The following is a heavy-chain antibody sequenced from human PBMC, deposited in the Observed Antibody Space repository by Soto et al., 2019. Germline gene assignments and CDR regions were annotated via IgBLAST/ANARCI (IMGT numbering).Heavy chain of an antibody. D-gene: IGHD3-10*01. CDR2: IYYSGST. CDR1: GGSISSGGYY. V-gene: IGHV4-31*03. Sequence: SETLSLTCTVSGGSISSGGYYWSWIRQHPGKGLEWIGYIYYSGSTYYNPSLKSRVTISVDTSKNQFSLKLSSVTAADTAVYYCARHYYGSGSYSVYNWFDPWGQGTLVTVSS. CDR3: ARHYYGSGSYSVYNWFDP. J-gene: IGHJ5*02.